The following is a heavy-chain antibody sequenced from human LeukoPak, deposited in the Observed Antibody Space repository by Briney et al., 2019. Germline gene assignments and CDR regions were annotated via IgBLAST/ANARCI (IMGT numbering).Heavy chain of an antibody. CDR1: GFNFSRYD. V-gene: IGHV3-13*01. D-gene: IGHD3-10*01. J-gene: IGHJ6*01. Sequence: GSLRLSCAASGFNFSRYDMHWVRQAPGKGLEWVSGIGAAGDTFYPDSVKGRFTISRENAKNSLCLQMNSLRAGDTAVYYCARDTMVREPYAMDVWGQGTTVTVSS. CDR2: IGAAGDT. CDR3: ARDTMVREPYAMDV.